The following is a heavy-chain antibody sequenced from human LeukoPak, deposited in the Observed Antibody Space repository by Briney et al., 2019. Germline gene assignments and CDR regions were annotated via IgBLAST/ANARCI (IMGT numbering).Heavy chain of an antibody. Sequence: GGSLRLSCAASGFTFSSYSMNWVRQAPGKGLEWVSYISSSSSTIYYADSVKGRFTISRDNAKNPLYLQMNSLRDEDTAVYYCARKLGIAAAGTGDYWGQGTLVTVSS. V-gene: IGHV3-48*02. J-gene: IGHJ4*02. CDR1: GFTFSSYS. D-gene: IGHD6-13*01. CDR3: ARKLGIAAAGTGDY. CDR2: ISSSSSTI.